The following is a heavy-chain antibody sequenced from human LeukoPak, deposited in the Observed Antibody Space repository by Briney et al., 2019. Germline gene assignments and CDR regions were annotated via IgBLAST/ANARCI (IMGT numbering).Heavy chain of an antibody. J-gene: IGHJ3*02. Sequence: GGSLRLSCAASGFTFSSYWMHWVRQAPGKGLVWVSRIKSDGSNTNYADSVKGRFTISRDNAKNSLYLQMNSLRAEDTAVYYCARAGNLGAFDIWGQGTMVTVSS. CDR3: ARAGNLGAFDI. D-gene: IGHD7-27*01. V-gene: IGHV3-74*01. CDR1: GFTFSSYW. CDR2: IKSDGSNT.